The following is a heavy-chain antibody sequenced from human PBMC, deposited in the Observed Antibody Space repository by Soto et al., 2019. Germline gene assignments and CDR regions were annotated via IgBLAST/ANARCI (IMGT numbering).Heavy chain of an antibody. D-gene: IGHD3-22*01. CDR1: GGSISSGGYY. Sequence: SETLSLTCTVSGGSISSGGYYWSWIRQHPGKGLEWIGYIYYSGSTYYNPSLKSRVTISVDTSKNQFSLKLSSVTAADTAVYYCARDRIDYYDSSGYQNDYYGMDVWGQGTTVTVSS. J-gene: IGHJ6*02. CDR2: IYYSGST. V-gene: IGHV4-31*03. CDR3: ARDRIDYYDSSGYQNDYYGMDV.